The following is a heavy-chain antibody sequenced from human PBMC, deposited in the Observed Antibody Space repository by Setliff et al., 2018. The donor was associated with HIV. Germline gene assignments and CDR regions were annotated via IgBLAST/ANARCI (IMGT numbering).Heavy chain of an antibody. J-gene: IGHJ4*02. CDR2: IYYSGST. V-gene: IGHV4-39*01. Sequence: NPSETLSLTCTVSGGSISSSSYYWGWIRQPPGKGLEWIGSIYYSGSTYYNPSLKSRVTISVDTSKNQFSLKLSSVTAADTAVYYCASGLSRATTGYWGQGTLVTVSS. CDR3: ASGLSRATTGY. CDR1: GGSISSSSYY. D-gene: IGHD4-17*01.